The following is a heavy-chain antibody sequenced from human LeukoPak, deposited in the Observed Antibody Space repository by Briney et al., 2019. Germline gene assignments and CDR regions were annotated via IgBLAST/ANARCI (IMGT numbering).Heavy chain of an antibody. Sequence: GGSLRLSCAASGFTFSSYWMHWVRQAPGKGLVWVSRINSDGSSTSYADSVKGRFTISRDNAKNTLYLQMNSLRAEDTAEYYCAKGRASWYDFDYWGQGTLVTVSS. V-gene: IGHV3-74*01. J-gene: IGHJ4*02. D-gene: IGHD6-13*01. CDR2: INSDGSST. CDR3: AKGRASWYDFDY. CDR1: GFTFSSYW.